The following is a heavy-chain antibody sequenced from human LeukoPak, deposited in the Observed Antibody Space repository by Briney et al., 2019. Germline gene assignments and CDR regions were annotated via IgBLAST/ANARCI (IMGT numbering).Heavy chain of an antibody. J-gene: IGHJ4*02. CDR2: IIPIFGTA. V-gene: IGHV1-69*05. Sequence: SVKVSCKASGGTFSSYAISWVRQAPGQGLEWMGGIIPIFGTANYAQKFQGRVTMTRDMSTSTVYMELSSLRSEDTAVYYCARGDRDGYNCDYWGQGTLVTVSS. CDR1: GGTFSSYA. D-gene: IGHD5-24*01. CDR3: ARGDRDGYNCDY.